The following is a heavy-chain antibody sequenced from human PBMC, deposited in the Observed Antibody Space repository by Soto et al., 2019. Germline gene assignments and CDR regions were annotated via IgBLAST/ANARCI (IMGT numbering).Heavy chain of an antibody. Sequence: QVQLQESGPGLVKPSETLSLTCKVSGDSISDYYWGWIRQSPGHGLEWIGYIYISGSTDSKPSLQSRATISIDPSKNQFSLTLKSVPAADTAVYYCARDLGIGSWAFDIWGPGTVVTVSS. CDR1: GDSISDYY. J-gene: IGHJ3*02. CDR2: IYISGST. CDR3: ARDLGIGSWAFDI. D-gene: IGHD2-2*03. V-gene: IGHV4-59*01.